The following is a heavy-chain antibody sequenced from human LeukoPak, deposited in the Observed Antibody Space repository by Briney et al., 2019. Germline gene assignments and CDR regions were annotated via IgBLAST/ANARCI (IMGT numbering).Heavy chain of an antibody. D-gene: IGHD6-19*01. V-gene: IGHV4-59*01. CDR2: IYYSGST. CDR3: ARFTAVAPGNYYYYYMDV. Sequence: KSSETLSLTCTVSGGSISSYYWSWIRQPPGKGLEWIGYIYYSGSTNYNPSLKSRVTISVDTSKNQFSLKLSSVTAADTAVHYCARFTAVAPGNYYYYYMDVWGKGTTVTISS. CDR1: GGSISSYY. J-gene: IGHJ6*03.